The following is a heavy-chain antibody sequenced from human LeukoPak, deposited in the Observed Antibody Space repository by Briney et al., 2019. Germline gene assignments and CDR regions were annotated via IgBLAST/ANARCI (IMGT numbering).Heavy chain of an antibody. CDR3: AREAGYDFWSGYYYYFDY. J-gene: IGHJ4*02. CDR2: IYTSGST. CDR1: GGSISSYY. V-gene: IGHV4-4*07. Sequence: SETLSLTCTVSGGSISSYYWSWIRQPAGKGLEWIGRIYTSGSTNYNPSLKSRVTMSVDTSKNQFSLTLSSVTAADTAVYYCAREAGYDFWSGYYYYFDYWGQGTLVTVSS. D-gene: IGHD3-3*01.